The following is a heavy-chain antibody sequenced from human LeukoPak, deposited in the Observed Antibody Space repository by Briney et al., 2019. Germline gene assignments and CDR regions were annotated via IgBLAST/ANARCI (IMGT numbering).Heavy chain of an antibody. CDR3: ARGYSSSGE. V-gene: IGHV4-59*01. CDR2: YSGST. CDR1: GGSISSNY. Sequence: SETLSLTCTVSGGSISSNYWSWIRQPPGKGLEWIGYYSGSTNYNPSLKSRVTISLDTSKNQFSLKLSSVTAADTAVYYCARGYSSSGEWGQGTMVTVSS. J-gene: IGHJ3*01. D-gene: IGHD6-13*01.